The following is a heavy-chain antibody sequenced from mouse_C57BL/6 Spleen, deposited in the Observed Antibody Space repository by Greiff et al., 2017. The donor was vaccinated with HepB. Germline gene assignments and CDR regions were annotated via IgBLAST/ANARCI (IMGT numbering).Heavy chain of an antibody. CDR3: AREDYSYYFDY. V-gene: IGHV5-16*01. D-gene: IGHD2-12*01. Sequence: EVKVVESEGGLVQPGSSMKLSCTASGFTFSDYYMAWVRQVPEKGLEWVANINYDGSSTYYLDSLKSRFIISRDNAKNILYLQMSSLKSEDTATYYCAREDYSYYFDYWGQGTTLTVSS. J-gene: IGHJ2*01. CDR2: INYDGSST. CDR1: GFTFSDYY.